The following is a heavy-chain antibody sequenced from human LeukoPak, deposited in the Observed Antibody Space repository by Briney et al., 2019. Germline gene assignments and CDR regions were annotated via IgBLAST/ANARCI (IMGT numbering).Heavy chain of an antibody. J-gene: IGHJ4*02. CDR1: GFSFSSYW. Sequence: GGSLRLSCAASGFSFSSYWMSWVRQAPGKGLDWVANIKQDGSEKHYVDSVKGRFTISRDNAKNSLYLQMNSLRAKDTAVYYCASETSGSYYQYLGYWGQGTLVTVSS. CDR3: ASETSGSYYQYLGY. CDR2: IKQDGSEK. V-gene: IGHV3-7*01. D-gene: IGHD3-10*01.